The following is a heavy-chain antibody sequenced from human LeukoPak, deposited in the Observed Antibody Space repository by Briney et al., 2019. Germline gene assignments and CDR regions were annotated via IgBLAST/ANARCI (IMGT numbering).Heavy chain of an antibody. CDR3: ARGLHYDFWSGYHRPNAFDY. J-gene: IGHJ4*02. CDR2: INHSGST. D-gene: IGHD3-3*01. CDR1: GGSFSGYY. Sequence: SETLSLTCAVYGGSFSGYYWSWIRQPPGKGLEWIGEINHSGSTNYNPSLKSRVTISVDTSKNQFSLKLSSVTAADTAVYYCARGLHYDFWSGYHRPNAFDYWGQGTLVTVSS. V-gene: IGHV4-34*01.